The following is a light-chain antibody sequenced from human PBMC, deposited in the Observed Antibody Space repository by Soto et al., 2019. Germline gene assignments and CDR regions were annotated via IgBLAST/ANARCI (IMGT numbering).Light chain of an antibody. CDR3: QQYYTIPHT. V-gene: IGKV4-1*01. CDR1: QAVFYGSSNQHY. Sequence: DIVMTQSPDSLAVSLGERATIHCMSDQAVFYGSSNQHYLAWYQQKPGQPPRLLIYWASTRESGVPDRFGGSGSGTHFTLSINNLQAEDVAVYYCQQYYTIPHTFGQGTKLEIK. CDR2: WAS. J-gene: IGKJ2*01.